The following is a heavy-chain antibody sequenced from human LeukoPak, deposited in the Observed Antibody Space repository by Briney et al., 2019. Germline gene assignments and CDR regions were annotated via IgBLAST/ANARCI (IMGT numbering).Heavy chain of an antibody. V-gene: IGHV3-23*01. J-gene: IGHJ6*02. CDR3: AKVSGGGLYYDGMDV. D-gene: IGHD1-14*01. CDR1: GFTFSSYA. Sequence: PGGSLRLSCAASGFTFSSYAMSWVRQAPGKGLEWVSAISNSGGGTYYADSVKGRFTISRDSSKNTLYLQMNSLRAEDTAVYYCAKVSGGGLYYDGMDVWGQGTTVTVSS. CDR2: ISNSGGGT.